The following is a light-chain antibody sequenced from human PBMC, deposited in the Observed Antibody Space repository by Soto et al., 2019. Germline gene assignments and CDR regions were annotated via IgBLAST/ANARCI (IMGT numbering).Light chain of an antibody. Sequence: EIVLTQSPATMSLFPGERATLSCRASQSVSRDLAWYQQKPGQAPRLLIYDVSNRATGIPARFSGSGSGTDFTLPISSLEPEEFAGYYCQQRSNWPSTFGQGTKLEIK. V-gene: IGKV3-11*01. J-gene: IGKJ2*01. CDR3: QQRSNWPST. CDR2: DVS. CDR1: QSVSRD.